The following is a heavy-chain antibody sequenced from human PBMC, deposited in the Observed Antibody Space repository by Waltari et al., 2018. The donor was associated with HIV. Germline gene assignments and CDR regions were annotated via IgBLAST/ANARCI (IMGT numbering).Heavy chain of an antibody. CDR1: GFTFSSYE. J-gene: IGHJ4*02. Sequence: EVQLVESGGGLVQLGGSLRLSCAASGFTFSSYEVNWVRQAPGKGLKWVSYISSSGRTIYYADSVKGRFTISRDNAKNSLYLQMNSLRAEDTAVYYCARGRGDAYFDYWGQGTLVTVSS. CDR3: ARGRGDAYFDY. D-gene: IGHD2-21*01. CDR2: ISSSGRTI. V-gene: IGHV3-48*03.